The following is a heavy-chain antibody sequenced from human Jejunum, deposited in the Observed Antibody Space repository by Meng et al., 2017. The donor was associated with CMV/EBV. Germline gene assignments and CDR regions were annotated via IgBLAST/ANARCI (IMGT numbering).Heavy chain of an antibody. CDR1: FTGHG. D-gene: IGHD3-3*01. J-gene: IGHJ4*02. CDR3: AKDQAGGYYDFRSGFDY. CDR2: IAYDGSNK. Sequence: FTGHGMHWVRQAPGKGLEWVAFIAYDGSNKYYADSVKGRFTISRDNSKNTLDLQMNSLRVEDTAVYYCAKDQAGGYYDFRSGFDYWGQGTRVTVSS. V-gene: IGHV3-30*02.